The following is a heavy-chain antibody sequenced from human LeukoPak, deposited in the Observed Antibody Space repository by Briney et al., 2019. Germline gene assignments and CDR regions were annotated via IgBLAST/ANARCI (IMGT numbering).Heavy chain of an antibody. D-gene: IGHD1-26*01. CDR1: GGTFSSYA. V-gene: IGHV1-69*13. CDR3: ARERRVRGSYVGYFDY. CDR2: IIPIFGTA. J-gene: IGHJ4*02. Sequence: SAKVSCKASGGTFSSYAISWVRQAPGQGLEWMGGIIPIFGTANYAQKFQGRVTITADESTSTAYMELSSLRSEDTAVYYCARERRVRGSYVGYFDYWGQGTLVTVSS.